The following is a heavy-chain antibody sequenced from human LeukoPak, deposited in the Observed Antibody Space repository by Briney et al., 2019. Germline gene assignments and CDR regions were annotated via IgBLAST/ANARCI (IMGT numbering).Heavy chain of an antibody. CDR2: IISSSFYT. J-gene: IGHJ4*02. CDR3: ARDHRLRYFDWSDFDY. CDR1: GFTFSDYY. Sequence: GGSLRLSCAASGFTFSDYYMSWIRQAPGKGLEGISYIISSSFYTSYSDSVKGRLNISRDNANNSLYLQMNSLRAEDTAVYYCARDHRLRYFDWSDFDYWGQGTLVTVSS. V-gene: IGHV3-11*06. D-gene: IGHD3-9*01.